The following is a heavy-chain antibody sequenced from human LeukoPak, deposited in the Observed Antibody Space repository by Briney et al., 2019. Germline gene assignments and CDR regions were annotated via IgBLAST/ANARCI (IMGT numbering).Heavy chain of an antibody. J-gene: IGHJ3*02. CDR3: ARAGYCSSTSCYSAFDI. D-gene: IGHD2-2*02. Sequence: PSETLSLTCAVYGGSFSGYYWSWIRQPPGKGLERIGEINHSGSTNYNPSLKSRVTISVDTSKNQFSLKLSSVTAADTAVYYCARAGYCSSTSCYSAFDIWGQGTMVTVSS. CDR2: INHSGST. V-gene: IGHV4-34*01. CDR1: GGSFSGYY.